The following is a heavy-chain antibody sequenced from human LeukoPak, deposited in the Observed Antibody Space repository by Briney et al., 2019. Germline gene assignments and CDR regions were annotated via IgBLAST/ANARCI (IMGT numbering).Heavy chain of an antibody. CDR2: ISGSGGST. CDR1: GFTFSSYA. V-gene: IGHV3-23*01. Sequence: GGSLRLSCAASGFTFSSYAMSWVRQAPGKGLEWVSAISGSGGSTYYADSVKGRFTISRDNSKNTLYLQMNSLRAEDTAVYHCAKALLRYNWFDPWGQGTLVTVSS. CDR3: AKALLRYNWFDP. D-gene: IGHD3-3*01. J-gene: IGHJ5*02.